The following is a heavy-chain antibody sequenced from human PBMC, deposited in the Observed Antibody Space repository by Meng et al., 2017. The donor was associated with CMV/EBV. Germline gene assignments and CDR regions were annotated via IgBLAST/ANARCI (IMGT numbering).Heavy chain of an antibody. CDR3: AKDRKFRWELLGE. V-gene: IGHV1-18*01. Sequence: ASVKVSCKASGYTFTSYGISWVRQAPGQGLEWMGWISAYNGNTNYAQKLQGRVTMTTDTTTSTAYMELRSLRSDDTDVYYCAKDRKFRWELLGEWGQGTLVTVSS. D-gene: IGHD1-26*01. CDR2: ISAYNGNT. CDR1: GYTFTSYG. J-gene: IGHJ4*02.